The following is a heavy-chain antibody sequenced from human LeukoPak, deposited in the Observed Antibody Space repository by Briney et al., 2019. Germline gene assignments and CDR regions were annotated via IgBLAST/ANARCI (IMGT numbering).Heavy chain of an antibody. D-gene: IGHD6-6*01. CDR3: ARYNSSSSLDY. V-gene: IGHV3-7*01. CDR1: GFTFSNYW. Sequence: PGGSLRLSCAASGFTFSNYWMSWVRQALGKGLEWVANIKQDESQKYYVDSVKGRFTISRDNAKSSLYLQMNSLRAEDTAVYYCARYNSSSSLDYWGQGTLVTVSS. CDR2: IKQDESQK. J-gene: IGHJ4*02.